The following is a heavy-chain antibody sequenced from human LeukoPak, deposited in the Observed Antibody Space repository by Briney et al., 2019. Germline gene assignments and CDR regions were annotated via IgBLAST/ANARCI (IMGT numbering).Heavy chain of an antibody. V-gene: IGHV3-21*01. CDR3: AVDFWSGTRDY. CDR1: GFTFSSYS. Sequence: GGSLRLSCAASGFTFSSYSMNWVRQAPGKGLEWVPSISSSSGYIYYADSVKGRFTISRDNAKNSLYLQMNSLRAEDTAVYYCAVDFWSGTRDYWGQGTLVTVSS. J-gene: IGHJ4*02. D-gene: IGHD3-3*01. CDR2: ISSSSGYI.